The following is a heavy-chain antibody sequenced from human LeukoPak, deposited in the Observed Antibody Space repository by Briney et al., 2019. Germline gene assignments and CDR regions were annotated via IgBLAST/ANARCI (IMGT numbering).Heavy chain of an antibody. Sequence: GGSLRLSCAVSGFTFSSYWMTWVRQAPGKGLEWVANINEDGSDKHCVDSVKGRFTISRDNSKNTLYLQMNSLRAEDTAVYYCARDLLGVVPAAISGSPDYWGQGTLVTVSS. D-gene: IGHD2-2*01. CDR2: INEDGSDK. CDR3: ARDLLGVVPAAISGSPDY. CDR1: GFTFSSYW. V-gene: IGHV3-7*01. J-gene: IGHJ4*02.